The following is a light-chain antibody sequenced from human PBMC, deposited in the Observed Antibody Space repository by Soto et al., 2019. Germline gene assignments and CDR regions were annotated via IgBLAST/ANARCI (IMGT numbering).Light chain of an antibody. CDR3: QQRGNWPPGFT. J-gene: IGKJ3*01. Sequence: EVVLTQSPRILSLSPGARATLSCRATQSVRSGYLAWYQQKRGQAPRLLIYDTSNRATGIPARFSGSGSGTDFTLTISSLEPEDFAVYYCQQRGNWPPGFTFGPGTKVDI. CDR2: DTS. CDR1: QSVRSGY. V-gene: IGKV3-11*01.